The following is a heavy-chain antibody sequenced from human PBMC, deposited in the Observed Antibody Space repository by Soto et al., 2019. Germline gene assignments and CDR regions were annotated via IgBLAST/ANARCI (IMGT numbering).Heavy chain of an antibody. J-gene: IGHJ6*02. CDR3: AKDYYGSGNYYGMDV. V-gene: IGHV3-23*01. D-gene: IGHD3-10*01. Sequence: GGSLRLSCAASGFTFSSYAMSWVRQAPGKGLEWVSAISGSGGSTYYADSVKGRFTISRDNSKNTLYLQMNSLRAEDTAVYYCAKDYYGSGNYYGMDVWGQGTTVTVSS. CDR2: ISGSGGST. CDR1: GFTFSSYA.